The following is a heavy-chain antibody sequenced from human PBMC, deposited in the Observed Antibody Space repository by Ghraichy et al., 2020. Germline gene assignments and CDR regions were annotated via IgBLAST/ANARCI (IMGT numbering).Heavy chain of an antibody. J-gene: IGHJ4*02. CDR1: GGSISSSRHY. V-gene: IGHV4-39*01. Sequence: EPLSLTCTVSGGSISSSRHYWAWIRQPPGKGLEWIGSIYYSGSTYYNPSLKSRVSVSVETSKNQFSLKLSSLTAADTAVYYCARGYYYDSSGCPVDYWGQGTLVTVSS. D-gene: IGHD3-22*01. CDR2: IYYSGST. CDR3: ARGYYYDSSGCPVDY.